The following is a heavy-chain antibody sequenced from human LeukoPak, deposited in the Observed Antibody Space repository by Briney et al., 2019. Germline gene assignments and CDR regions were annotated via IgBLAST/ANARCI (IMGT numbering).Heavy chain of an antibody. CDR1: GYTFTNYA. V-gene: IGHV1-3*04. Sequence: ASVKVSCKASGYTFTNYAMHWVRQAPGQRLEWMGWINTGNGNTKYSQKFQGRVTITRDTSARTAYMEVSSLRSEDTAVYYCVRGDTSSPQYDAFDIWGQGTMVTVSS. CDR3: VRGDTSSPQYDAFDI. D-gene: IGHD6-13*01. J-gene: IGHJ3*02. CDR2: INTGNGNT.